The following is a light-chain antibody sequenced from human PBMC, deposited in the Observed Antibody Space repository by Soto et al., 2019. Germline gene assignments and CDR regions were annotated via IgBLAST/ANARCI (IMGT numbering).Light chain of an antibody. CDR2: TDN. CDR1: TSSIGKNT. CDR3: ASWDASFNGFV. Sequence: QYVLTQPPSASGTPGQRVTISCSGGTSSIGKNTVHWFQQLPGTAPKLLISTDNQRPSGVPDRFSGSKSGTSASLAISGLQSGDEADYYCASWDASFNGFVFGAGTKVTVL. V-gene: IGLV1-44*01. J-gene: IGLJ1*01.